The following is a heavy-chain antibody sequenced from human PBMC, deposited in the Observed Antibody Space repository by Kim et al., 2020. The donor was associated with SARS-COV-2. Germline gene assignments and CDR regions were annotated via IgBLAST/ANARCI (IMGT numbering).Heavy chain of an antibody. CDR2: INHSGST. J-gene: IGHJ5*02. V-gene: IGHV4-34*01. CDR3: ARGGPHYYGSGSYYNGWFDP. D-gene: IGHD3-10*01. CDR1: GGSFSGYY. Sequence: SETLSLTCAVYGGSFSGYYWSWIRQPPGKGLEWIGEINHSGSTNYNPSLKSRVTISVDTSKNQFSLKLSSVTAADTAVYYCARGGPHYYGSGSYYNGWFDPWGQGTLVTVSS.